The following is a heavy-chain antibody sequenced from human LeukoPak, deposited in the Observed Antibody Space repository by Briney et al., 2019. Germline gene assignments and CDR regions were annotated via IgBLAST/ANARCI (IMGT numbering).Heavy chain of an antibody. D-gene: IGHD6-19*01. CDR3: GGVSIAVASGAFDI. CDR1: GLTVSSNY. CDR2: IYSGGST. Sequence: PGGSLRLSCAASGLTVSSNYMSWVRQAPGKGLEWVSVIYSGGSTYYADSVKGRFTISRDNTKNTLDLQMNSLRAEDTAVDYCGGVSIAVASGAFDIWGQGTMVTVSS. V-gene: IGHV3-66*01. J-gene: IGHJ3*02.